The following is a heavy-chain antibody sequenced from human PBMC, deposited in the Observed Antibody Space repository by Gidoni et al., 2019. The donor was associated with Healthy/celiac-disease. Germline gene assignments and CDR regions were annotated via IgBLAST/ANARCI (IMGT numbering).Heavy chain of an antibody. V-gene: IGHV1-3*01. CDR1: GYTFTSYA. J-gene: IGHJ4*02. Sequence: QVQLVQSGAEVTKPGASVKVSCQASGYTFTSYAMHWVRQAPGQRLEWMGWINAGNGNTKYSQKFQGRVTITRDTSASTAYMELSSLRSEDTAVYYCARDLGMGFFDYWGQGTLVTVSS. D-gene: IGHD3-16*01. CDR2: INAGNGNT. CDR3: ARDLGMGFFDY.